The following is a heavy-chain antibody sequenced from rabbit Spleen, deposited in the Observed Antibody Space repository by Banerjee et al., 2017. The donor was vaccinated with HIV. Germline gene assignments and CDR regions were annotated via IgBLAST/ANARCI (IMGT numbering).Heavy chain of an antibody. CDR3: ARDGYDGYIGYGAAGL. J-gene: IGHJ4*01. CDR1: GFDLSSYYY. V-gene: IGHV1S45*01. Sequence: QEQLEESGGDLVKPGGTLTLTCKASGFDLSSYYYMCWVRQPPGKGPEWIACIYTASGSTYYASWAKGRFTISKTSSTTVTLQMTSLTVADTATYFCARDGYDGYIGYGAAGLWGPGTLVTVS. CDR2: IYTASGST. D-gene: IGHD7-1*01.